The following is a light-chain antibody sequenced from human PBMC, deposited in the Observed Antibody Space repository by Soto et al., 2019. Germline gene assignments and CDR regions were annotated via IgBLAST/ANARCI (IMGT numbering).Light chain of an antibody. J-gene: IGLJ2*01. CDR2: GNS. CDR3: QSYDSSLVV. V-gene: IGLV1-40*01. Sequence: QSVLTQPPSVSVAPGQRVTISCTGSSANIGAGYDVHWYQQLPGTAPKLLIYGNSNRPSGVPDRLSGSKSGTSASLAITGLQAEDEADYYCQSYDSSLVVFGGGTKLTVL. CDR1: SANIGAGYD.